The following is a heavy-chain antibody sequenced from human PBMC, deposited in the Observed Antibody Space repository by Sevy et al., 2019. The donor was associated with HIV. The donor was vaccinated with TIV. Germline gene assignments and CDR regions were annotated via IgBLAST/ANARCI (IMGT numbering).Heavy chain of an antibody. D-gene: IGHD2-15*01. V-gene: IGHV3-30*02. Sequence: GGSLRLSCTASGFTFSNFGMHWVRQVPGKGLEWVTFIRYDGSDKYYAASVKGRFTSSRDDSMNTLYLQMDSLRPEDTAIYYCAKDLAGLGRRYFDYWGQGTLVTVSS. J-gene: IGHJ4*02. CDR2: IRYDGSDK. CDR3: AKDLAGLGRRYFDY. CDR1: GFTFSNFG.